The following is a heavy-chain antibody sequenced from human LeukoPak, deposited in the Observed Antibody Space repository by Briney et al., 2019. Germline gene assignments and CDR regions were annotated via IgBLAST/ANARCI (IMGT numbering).Heavy chain of an antibody. D-gene: IGHD2-21*02. CDR3: ARDQGGAYCGGDCLEGAFDI. CDR1: GFTFSSYW. Sequence: GGSLRLSCAASGFTFSSYWMHWVRQAPGKGLVWVSRINTDGSSTSYADSVKGRFTISRDNAKNTLYLQMNSLRAEDTAVYYCARDQGGAYCGGDCLEGAFDIWGQGTMVTVSS. J-gene: IGHJ3*02. V-gene: IGHV3-74*01. CDR2: INTDGSST.